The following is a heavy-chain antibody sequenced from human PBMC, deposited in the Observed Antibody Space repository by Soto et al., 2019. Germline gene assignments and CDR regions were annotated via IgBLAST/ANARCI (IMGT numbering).Heavy chain of an antibody. D-gene: IGHD2-15*01. CDR2: ISSSSSYI. V-gene: IGHV3-21*01. CDR1: GFTFSSYS. J-gene: IGHJ6*02. CDR3: ARYSEDLLPPSGYYYGMDV. Sequence: GGSLRLSCAASGFTFSSYSMNWVRQAPGKGLEWVSSISSSSSYIYYADSVKGRFTISRDNAKNSLYLQMNSLGAEDTAVYYCARYSEDLLPPSGYYYGMDVWGQGTTVTVSS.